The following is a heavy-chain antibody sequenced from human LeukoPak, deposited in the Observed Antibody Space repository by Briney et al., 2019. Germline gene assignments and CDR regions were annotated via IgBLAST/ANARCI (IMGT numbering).Heavy chain of an antibody. CDR2: IIPIFGTA. V-gene: IGHV1-69*13. CDR3: ARDSCSGGSCYEGSFYYGMDV. CDR1: GGTFSSYA. Sequence: SVKVSCKASGGTFSSYAISWVRQAPGQGLEWMGGIIPIFGTANYAQKFQGRVTITADESTSTAYMELSSLRSEDTAVYYCARDSCSGGSCYEGSFYYGMDVWGKGTTVTVSS. D-gene: IGHD2-15*01. J-gene: IGHJ6*04.